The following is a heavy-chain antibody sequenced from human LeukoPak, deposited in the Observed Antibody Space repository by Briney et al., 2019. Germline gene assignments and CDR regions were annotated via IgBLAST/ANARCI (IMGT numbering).Heavy chain of an antibody. CDR1: GGSISSSSYY. D-gene: IGHD2-2*01. Sequence: SETLPLTCTVSGGSISSSSYYWGWIRQPPGKGLELIGSICYSGSTYSNPSLKRRVTMSADTSKNQFSLKLSSVTAADTAVYYCARGGYLCSSTSCSSFDYWGQGILVTVSS. CDR3: ARGGYLCSSTSCSSFDY. V-gene: IGHV4-39*01. CDR2: ICYSGST. J-gene: IGHJ4*02.